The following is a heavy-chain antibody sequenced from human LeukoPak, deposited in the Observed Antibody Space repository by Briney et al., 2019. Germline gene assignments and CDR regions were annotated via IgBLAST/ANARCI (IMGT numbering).Heavy chain of an antibody. Sequence: GGSLRLSCAASGFTFSSYGMHWVRQAPGKGLEWVSFIRYDGSNKYYADSVKGRFTISGDNSKNTLYLQMNSLRAEDTAVYYCAKEEAYCSSTSCYTMGAFDIWGQGTMVTVSS. D-gene: IGHD2-2*02. CDR3: AKEEAYCSSTSCYTMGAFDI. J-gene: IGHJ3*02. CDR2: IRYDGSNK. CDR1: GFTFSSYG. V-gene: IGHV3-30*02.